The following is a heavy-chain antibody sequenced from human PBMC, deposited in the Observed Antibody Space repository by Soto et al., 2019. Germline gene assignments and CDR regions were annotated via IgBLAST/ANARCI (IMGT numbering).Heavy chain of an antibody. Sequence: QVQLQESGPGLVKPSETLSLTCTVSGGSISTSYWSWIRQPAGKGLEWIGRIYTRGSTIYNPSLKNRVTMSVDLTKSQFTLTLTSVTAADTAVYSCARDPLPTYSSSPQNYYYFGRDVWGQGTTVTVSS. J-gene: IGHJ6*02. D-gene: IGHD6-6*01. CDR2: IYTRGST. CDR3: ARDPLPTYSSSPQNYYYFGRDV. CDR1: GGSISTSY. V-gene: IGHV4-4*07.